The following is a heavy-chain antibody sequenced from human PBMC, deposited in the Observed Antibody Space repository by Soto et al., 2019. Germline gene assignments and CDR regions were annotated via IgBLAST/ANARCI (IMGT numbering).Heavy chain of an antibody. CDR3: AKDRGEFGFYYYCMDV. J-gene: IGHJ6*02. Sequence: GGSLRLSCAASGFTFSSYGMHWVRQAPGKGLEWVAVISYDGSNKYYADSVKGRFTISRDNSKNTLYLQMNSLRAEDTAVYYWAKDRGEFGFYYYCMDVWGQGTTVTVSS. CDR1: GFTFSSYG. V-gene: IGHV3-30*18. CDR2: ISYDGSNK. D-gene: IGHD3-10*01.